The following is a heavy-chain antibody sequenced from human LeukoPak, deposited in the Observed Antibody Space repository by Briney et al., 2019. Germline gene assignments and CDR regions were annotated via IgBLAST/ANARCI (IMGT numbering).Heavy chain of an antibody. V-gene: IGHV3-23*01. D-gene: IGHD2-2*02. CDR2: ISGSGGST. CDR3: ARGPIPDY. Sequence: PGGSLRLSCAASGFTFSSYAMSWVRQAPGKGLEWVSAISGSGGSTYYADSVKGRFTISRDRAKNMLYLQMNSLRVEDTAIYYCARGPIPDYWGQGTLVTVSS. CDR1: GFTFSSYA. J-gene: IGHJ4*02.